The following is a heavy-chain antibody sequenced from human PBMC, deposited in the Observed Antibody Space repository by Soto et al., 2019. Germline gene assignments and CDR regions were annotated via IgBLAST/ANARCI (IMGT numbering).Heavy chain of an antibody. CDR1: GGTFSSYA. D-gene: IGHD3-16*01. Sequence: QVQLVQSGAEVKKPGPSVKVSCKASGGTFSSYAISWVRQAPGQGLEWMGGIIPIFGTANYAQKFQGRVTITADESTSTAYMELSSLRSEDTAVYYCARGGRSGTFYYYYGMDVWGQGTTVTVSS. J-gene: IGHJ6*02. CDR2: IIPIFGTA. V-gene: IGHV1-69*12. CDR3: ARGGRSGTFYYYYGMDV.